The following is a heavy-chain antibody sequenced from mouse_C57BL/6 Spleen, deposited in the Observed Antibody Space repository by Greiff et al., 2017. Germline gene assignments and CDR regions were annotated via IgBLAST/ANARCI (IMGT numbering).Heavy chain of an antibody. Sequence: QVQLKQPGAELVKPGASVKLSCKASGYTFTSYWMHWVKQRPGRGLEWIRRIDPNSGGTKYNEKFKSKATLTVDKPSSTAYMQLSSLTSEDSAVYYCARYGYDGSWFAYWGQGTLVTVSA. D-gene: IGHD2-2*01. J-gene: IGHJ3*01. CDR2: IDPNSGGT. CDR3: ARYGYDGSWFAY. V-gene: IGHV1-72*01. CDR1: GYTFTSYW.